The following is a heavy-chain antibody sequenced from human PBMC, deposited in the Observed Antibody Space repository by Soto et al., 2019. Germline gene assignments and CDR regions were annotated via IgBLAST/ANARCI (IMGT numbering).Heavy chain of an antibody. Sequence: ASVKVSCKASGYTFTSYDINWVRQATGQGLEWMGWMNPNSGNTGYAQKFQGRVTMTRNTSISTAYMELSSLRSEDTAVYYCARGLYYCSGGSCFIYYFDYWGQGTLVTRLL. CDR1: GYTFTSYD. J-gene: IGHJ4*02. V-gene: IGHV1-8*01. D-gene: IGHD2-15*01. CDR2: MNPNSGNT. CDR3: ARGLYYCSGGSCFIYYFDY.